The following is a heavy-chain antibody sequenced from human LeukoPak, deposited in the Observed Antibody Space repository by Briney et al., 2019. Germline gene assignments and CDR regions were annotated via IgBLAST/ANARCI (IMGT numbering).Heavy chain of an antibody. CDR3: ARGPLGYSSSWYNS. J-gene: IGHJ4*02. Sequence: SETLSLTCSVYGGSFSGYYWSWIRQPPGKGLEWIGEINHSGSTNYNPSLNSRVSISVDTSKNQFSLKLSSVTAADTAVYYCARGPLGYSSSWYNSWGQGTLVIVSS. D-gene: IGHD6-13*01. CDR2: INHSGST. CDR1: GGSFSGYY. V-gene: IGHV4-34*01.